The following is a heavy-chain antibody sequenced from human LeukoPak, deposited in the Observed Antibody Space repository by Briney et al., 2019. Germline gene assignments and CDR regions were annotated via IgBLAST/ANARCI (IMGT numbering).Heavy chain of an antibody. V-gene: IGHV4-61*02. Sequence: SQTLSLTCTVSGGSISSGSYYWSWIRQPAGKGLEWIGRIYTSGSTNYNPSLKSRVTISVDTSKNQFSLKLSSVTAADTAVYYCARGRHGDFGNWFDPWGKGTPVIVAS. D-gene: IGHD4-17*01. CDR3: ARGRHGDFGNWFDP. J-gene: IGHJ5*02. CDR1: GGSISSGSYY. CDR2: IYTSGST.